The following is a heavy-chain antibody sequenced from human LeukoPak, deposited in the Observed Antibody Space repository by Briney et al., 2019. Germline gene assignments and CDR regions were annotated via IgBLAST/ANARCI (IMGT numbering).Heavy chain of an antibody. Sequence: PGGSLRLSCAASGFTFSNYAMNWVRQAPGKGLEWVSAISGSGGGTFYADSVKGRFTISRDNSKNTLYLQMNSLRVEDTAVYYCAKGWGDSGYDFIDFWGQGTLVTVSS. CDR1: GFTFSNYA. V-gene: IGHV3-23*01. J-gene: IGHJ4*02. CDR2: ISGSGGGT. CDR3: AKGWGDSGYDFIDF. D-gene: IGHD5-12*01.